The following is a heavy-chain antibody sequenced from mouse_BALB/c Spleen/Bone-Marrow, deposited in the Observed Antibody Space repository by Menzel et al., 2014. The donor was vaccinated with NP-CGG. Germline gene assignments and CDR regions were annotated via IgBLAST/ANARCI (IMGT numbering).Heavy chain of an antibody. CDR1: GFTFSSYG. Sequence: EVKLVESGGDLVKPGGSLKLSCAASGFTFSSYGMSWVRQTPDKRLEWVATISSGGVYTYYPDSVKGRFTISRDNAKNTLYPQMSSLKSEDTAMYYCARRTGTDYYAMDYWGQGTSVTVSS. CDR2: ISSGGVYT. J-gene: IGHJ4*01. D-gene: IGHD4-1*01. CDR3: ARRTGTDYYAMDY. V-gene: IGHV5-6*02.